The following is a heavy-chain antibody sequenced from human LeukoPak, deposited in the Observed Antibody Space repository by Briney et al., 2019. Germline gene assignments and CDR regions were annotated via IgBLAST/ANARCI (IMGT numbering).Heavy chain of an antibody. Sequence: SETLSLTCTVSGGSISSGSYYWSWIRQPAGKGLEWIGRIYTSGSTNYNPSLKSRVTISVDTSKNQFSLKLSSVTAADTAVYYCARGTMVRGLYYYYYMDVWGKGTTVTISS. CDR2: IYTSGST. CDR3: ARGTMVRGLYYYYYMDV. D-gene: IGHD3-10*01. V-gene: IGHV4-61*02. J-gene: IGHJ6*03. CDR1: GGSISSGSYY.